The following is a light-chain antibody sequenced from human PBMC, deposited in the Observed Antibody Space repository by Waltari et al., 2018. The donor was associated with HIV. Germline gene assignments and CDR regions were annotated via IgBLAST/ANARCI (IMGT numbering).Light chain of an antibody. V-gene: IGLV1-44*01. CDR2: SNN. J-gene: IGLJ3*02. Sequence: PSASGTPGQRLSISCSGSSSNIGSNIVNWYQQLPGTAPKLLIYSNNQRPSGVPDRFSGSKSGTSASLAISGLQSEDEADYYCAAWDDSLNAWVFGGGTKLTVL. CDR1: SSNIGSNI. CDR3: AAWDDSLNAWV.